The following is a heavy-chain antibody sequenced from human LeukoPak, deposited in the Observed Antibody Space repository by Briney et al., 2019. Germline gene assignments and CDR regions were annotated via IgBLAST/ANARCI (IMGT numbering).Heavy chain of an antibody. V-gene: IGHV3-21*01. Sequence: GGSLRLSCAASGFTFSSYSMNWVRQAPGKGLEWVSSITSTGTYTFYADSVKGRFTISRDIAKNSLYLQMNSLRAEDTAIYYCARDPYSGSYGDSYYYYMDVWGKGTTVTISS. CDR3: ARDPYSGSYGDSYYYYMDV. J-gene: IGHJ6*03. CDR2: ITSTGTYT. D-gene: IGHD1-26*01. CDR1: GFTFSSYS.